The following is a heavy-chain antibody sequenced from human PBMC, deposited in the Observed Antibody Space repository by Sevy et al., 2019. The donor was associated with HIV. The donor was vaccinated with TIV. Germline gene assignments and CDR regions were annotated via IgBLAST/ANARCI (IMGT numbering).Heavy chain of an antibody. Sequence: LSETLSLTCAVSGDSISSGTYSWNWIRQPPGKGLEWIGYIFHTGNTYYNPSLKSRVTMSVDRSKNQFSLRMNSVTAADTAVYFCARDGGTMTTPGSFDFWGQGTMVTVSS. CDR1: GDSISSGTYS. V-gene: IGHV4-30-2*01. CDR2: IFHTGNT. D-gene: IGHD4-17*01. J-gene: IGHJ3*01. CDR3: ARDGGTMTTPGSFDF.